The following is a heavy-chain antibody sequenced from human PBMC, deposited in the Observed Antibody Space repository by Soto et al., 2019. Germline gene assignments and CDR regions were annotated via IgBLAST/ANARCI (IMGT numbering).Heavy chain of an antibody. J-gene: IGHJ4*02. V-gene: IGHV1-18*04. Sequence: ASVKVSCKASGYTFTRYGISWVRQAPGQGLEWMGWISADSGNTNYAQKLQGRVTMTTDTSTNIGYMELRSLRSDDTAVYYCASSGWLDIYYFDYWGQGTLVTVS. CDR2: ISADSGNT. CDR3: ASSGWLDIYYFDY. CDR1: GYTFTRYG. D-gene: IGHD6-19*01.